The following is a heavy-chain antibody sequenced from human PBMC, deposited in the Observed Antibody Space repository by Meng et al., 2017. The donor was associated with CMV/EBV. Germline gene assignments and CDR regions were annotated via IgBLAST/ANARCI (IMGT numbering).Heavy chain of an antibody. J-gene: IGHJ4*02. D-gene: IGHD4-23*01. CDR2: ISSSSTI. V-gene: IGHV3-48*04. CDR1: GFTFSSYS. Sequence: GGSLRLSCAASGFTFSSYSMNWVRQAPGKGLEWVSYISSSSTIYYADSVKGRFTISRDNAKNSLYLQMNSLRAEDTAVYYCARRRGRHSGGGSYYFDYWGQGTLVTVSS. CDR3: ARRRGRHSGGGSYYFDY.